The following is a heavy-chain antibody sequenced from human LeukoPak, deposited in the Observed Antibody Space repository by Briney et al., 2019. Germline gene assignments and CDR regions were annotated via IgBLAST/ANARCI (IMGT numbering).Heavy chain of an antibody. CDR3: ARDKIGGPTNSDY. J-gene: IGHJ4*02. Sequence: GGSLRLSCAASGFTFSSYWMAWVRQAPGKGLEWVANIKQDGSEKYYVDSVKGRSTISRDNAKNSLYLQMNSLRAEDTAVYYCARDKIGGPTNSDYWGQGTLVTVSS. V-gene: IGHV3-7*03. D-gene: IGHD3-16*01. CDR1: GFTFSSYW. CDR2: IKQDGSEK.